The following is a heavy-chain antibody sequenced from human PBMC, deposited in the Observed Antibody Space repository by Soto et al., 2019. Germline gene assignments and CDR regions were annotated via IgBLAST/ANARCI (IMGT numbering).Heavy chain of an antibody. V-gene: IGHV1-2*02. CDR3: ARGYYSSSWRVVDY. CDR1: GYTFSGYF. J-gene: IGHJ4*02. Sequence: QVQLVQSGADVKKPGASVKVSCETSGYTFSGYFMHWLRQAPGQGLEWMGWMNPNSGGTDYAQNFQGRVSMTWDTSISTAYMELSRLRSDDTAIYYCARGYYSSSWRVVDYWGQGTLVTVSS. D-gene: IGHD6-13*01. CDR2: MNPNSGGT.